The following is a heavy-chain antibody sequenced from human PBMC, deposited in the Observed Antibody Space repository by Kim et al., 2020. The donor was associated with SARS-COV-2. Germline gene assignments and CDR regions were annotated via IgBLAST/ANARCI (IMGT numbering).Heavy chain of an antibody. D-gene: IGHD3-3*01. CDR3: ASPSMPFWSGYYRGFDY. J-gene: IGHJ4*02. CDR1: GGSISSSSYY. CDR2: IYYSGST. V-gene: IGHV4-39*01. Sequence: SETLSLTCTVSGGSISSSSYYWGWIRQPPGKGLEWIGSIYYSGSTYYNPSLKSRVTISVDTSKNQFSLKLSSVTAADTAVYYCASPSMPFWSGYYRGFDYWGQGTLVTVSS.